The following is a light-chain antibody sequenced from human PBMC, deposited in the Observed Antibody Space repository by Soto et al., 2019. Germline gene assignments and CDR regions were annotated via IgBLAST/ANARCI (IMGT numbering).Light chain of an antibody. CDR1: QTISNW. Sequence: IQMTQSPSTLSASVGDRVTITCQASQTISNWLAWYQQKPGKAPKLLIYKASTLESGVPSRFSGIGSGTGFTLTISSLQPEDFATYYCQQYNSYSQTFGQGTKVEIK. V-gene: IGKV1-5*03. J-gene: IGKJ1*01. CDR3: QQYNSYSQT. CDR2: KAS.